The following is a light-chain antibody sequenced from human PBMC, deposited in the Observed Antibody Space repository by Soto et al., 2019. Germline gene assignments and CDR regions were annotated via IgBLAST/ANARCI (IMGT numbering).Light chain of an antibody. CDR2: YAS. CDR3: QQYDNLLPLT. Sequence: IQMTQSPSSLSASVGDRVTITCQASQDISNYLNWYQQKPGKAPKLLIYYASNLETGVPSRFSGSGSGTDFTFTISSLPPEDIATYYCQQYDNLLPLTFGGGTKVDI. J-gene: IGKJ4*01. CDR1: QDISNY. V-gene: IGKV1-33*01.